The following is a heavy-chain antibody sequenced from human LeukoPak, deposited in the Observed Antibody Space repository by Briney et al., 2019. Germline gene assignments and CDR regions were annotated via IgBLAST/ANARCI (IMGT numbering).Heavy chain of an antibody. V-gene: IGHV3-33*01. CDR3: ARDRLPGIAAARGWFDP. CDR2: IWYDGSNK. D-gene: IGHD6-13*01. J-gene: IGHJ5*02. Sequence: GGPLRLSCAASGFTFSSYGMHWVRQAPGKGLEWVAVIWYDGSNKYYADSVKGRFTISRDNSKNTLYLQMNSLRAEDTAVYYCARDRLPGIAAARGWFDPWGQGTLVTVSS. CDR1: GFTFSSYG.